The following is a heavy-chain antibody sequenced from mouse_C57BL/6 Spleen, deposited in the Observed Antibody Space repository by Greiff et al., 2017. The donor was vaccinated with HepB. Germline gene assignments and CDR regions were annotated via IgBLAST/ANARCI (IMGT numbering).Heavy chain of an antibody. V-gene: IGHV1-69*01. CDR3: ARREIYDGYPYAMDY. CDR2: IDPSDSYT. CDR1: GYTFTSYW. Sequence: QVQLQQSGAELVMPGASVKLSCKASGYTFTSYWMHWVKQRPGQGLEWIGEIDPSDSYTNYNQKFKGKSTLTVDKSSSTAYMQLSSLTSEDSAVYYCARREIYDGYPYAMDYWGQGTSVTVSS. J-gene: IGHJ4*01. D-gene: IGHD2-3*01.